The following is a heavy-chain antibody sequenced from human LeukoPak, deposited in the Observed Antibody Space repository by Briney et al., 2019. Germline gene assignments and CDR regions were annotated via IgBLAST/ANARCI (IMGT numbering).Heavy chain of an antibody. V-gene: IGHV4-61*02. D-gene: IGHD2-2*01. CDR2: IYTSGST. CDR1: GGSISSGSYY. Sequence: PSETLSLTCTVSGGSISSGSYYWSWIRQPAGKGLEWIVRIYTSGSTNYNPSLKSRVTISVDTSKDQFSLKLSSVTAADTAVYYCARDPVPAYAFDIWGQGTMVTVSS. J-gene: IGHJ3*02. CDR3: ARDPVPAYAFDI.